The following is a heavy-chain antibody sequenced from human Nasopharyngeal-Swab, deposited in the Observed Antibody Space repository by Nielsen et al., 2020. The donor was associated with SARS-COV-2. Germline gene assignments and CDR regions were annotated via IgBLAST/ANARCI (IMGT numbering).Heavy chain of an antibody. CDR1: GFTFSSYS. CDR2: ISSSSSYI. CDR3: ARNPSPPYSSGWFDY. J-gene: IGHJ5*01. Sequence: GGSLRLSCAASGFTFSSYSMNWVRQAPGKGLEWVSSISSSSSYIYYADSVKGRFTISRDNAKNSLYLQMNSLRAEDTAVYYCARNPSPPYSSGWFDYWGQGTPVTVSS. D-gene: IGHD6-19*01. V-gene: IGHV3-21*01.